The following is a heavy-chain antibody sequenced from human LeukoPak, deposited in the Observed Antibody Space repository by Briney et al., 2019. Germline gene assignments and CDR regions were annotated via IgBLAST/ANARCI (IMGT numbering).Heavy chain of an antibody. Sequence: GGSLRLSCAASGFTFSSYAMSWVRQAPGKGLEWVSAISGSGGSTYYADSVKGRFTISRDNSKNTLYLQMNSLRAEDTAVYYCAKDRNCSSTSCHLDYWGQGTLVTVSS. D-gene: IGHD2-2*01. V-gene: IGHV3-23*01. J-gene: IGHJ4*02. CDR3: AKDRNCSSTSCHLDY. CDR2: ISGSGGST. CDR1: GFTFSSYA.